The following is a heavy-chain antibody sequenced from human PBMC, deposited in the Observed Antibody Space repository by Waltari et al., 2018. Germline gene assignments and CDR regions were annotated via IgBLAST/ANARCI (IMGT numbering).Heavy chain of an antibody. CDR2: TIQMLGTA. D-gene: IGHD3-10*01. CDR1: GGTFSSYA. V-gene: IGHV1-69*14. Sequence: QVQLVQSGAEVKKPGSSVKVSCKASGGTFSSYAISWVRQAPGQGLEWMGGTIQMLGTANNAQKCQGRITITADKATSAAYMERSSMGYEDTAGYDCAGAGGCGVRYYYYYMDVWGKGTTVTVSS. J-gene: IGHJ6*03. CDR3: AGAGGCGVRYYYYYMDV.